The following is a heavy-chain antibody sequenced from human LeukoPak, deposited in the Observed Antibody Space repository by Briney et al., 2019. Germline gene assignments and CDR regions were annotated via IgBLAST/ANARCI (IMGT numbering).Heavy chain of an antibody. Sequence: PSETLSLTCTVSGGSISSSSYYWGWIRQPPGKGLEWIGSIYYSGSTYYNPSLKSRVTISVDTSKNQFSLKLSSVTAADTAVYYCAGDPAVAGYYYYGMDVWGQGTTDTVSS. J-gene: IGHJ6*02. V-gene: IGHV4-39*07. CDR2: IYYSGST. D-gene: IGHD6-19*01. CDR3: AGDPAVAGYYYYGMDV. CDR1: GGSISSSSYY.